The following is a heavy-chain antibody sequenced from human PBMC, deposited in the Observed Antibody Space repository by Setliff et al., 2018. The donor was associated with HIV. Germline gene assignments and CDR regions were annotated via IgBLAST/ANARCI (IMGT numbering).Heavy chain of an antibody. Sequence: PSETLSLTCAVSGGSISSGGYSWSWIRQPPGKGLEWIGYIYHSGSTYYNPSLKGRFTISRDNPKNTLYLQMNSLRGDDTAMYYCAKDRHGDYFHYYGMDVWGQGTTVTVSS. CDR1: GGSISSGGYS. CDR3: AKDRHGDYFHYYGMDV. J-gene: IGHJ6*02. V-gene: IGHV4-30-2*02. CDR2: IYHSGST. D-gene: IGHD4-17*01.